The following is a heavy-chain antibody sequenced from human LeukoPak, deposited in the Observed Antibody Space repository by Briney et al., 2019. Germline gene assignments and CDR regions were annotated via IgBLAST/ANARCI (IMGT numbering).Heavy chain of an antibody. Sequence: GGSLRLSCAASGFTFSSYSMNLVRQAPGKGLEWVSSISSSSSYIYYADSVKGRFTISRDNAKNSLYLQMNSLRAEDTAVYYCAREVGATNFDYWGQGTLVTVSS. D-gene: IGHD1-26*01. V-gene: IGHV3-21*01. CDR3: AREVGATNFDY. CDR2: ISSSSSYI. CDR1: GFTFSSYS. J-gene: IGHJ4*02.